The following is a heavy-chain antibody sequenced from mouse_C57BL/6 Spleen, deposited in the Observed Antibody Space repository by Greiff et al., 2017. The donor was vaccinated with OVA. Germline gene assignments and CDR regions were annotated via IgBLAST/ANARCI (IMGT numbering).Heavy chain of an antibody. CDR1: GYTFTRYG. Sequence: VKLVESGAELARPGASVTLSCKASGYTFTRYGISWVKQRTGQGLEWIGAIYPRSGNPSYNEKFKGKATLTADKSSSTAYMELRSLTSEDAAVDFCARWGGYYVDYWGQGTTLTVSS. CDR2: IYPRSGNP. V-gene: IGHV1-81*01. J-gene: IGHJ2*01. CDR3: ARWGGYYVDY.